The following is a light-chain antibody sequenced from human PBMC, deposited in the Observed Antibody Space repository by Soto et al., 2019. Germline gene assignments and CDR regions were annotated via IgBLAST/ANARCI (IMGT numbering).Light chain of an antibody. CDR1: QSVSKF. CDR2: DVS. V-gene: IGKV3-11*01. CDR3: QHRSN. Sequence: EIVLTQSPATLSLSPGERVTLSCRASQSVSKFLAWYQQRSGQAPRLLMYDVSNRATGIPARFSGSGSGTDFTLTISCLEPEDVAVYYCQHRSNFGPGTKVDIK. J-gene: IGKJ3*01.